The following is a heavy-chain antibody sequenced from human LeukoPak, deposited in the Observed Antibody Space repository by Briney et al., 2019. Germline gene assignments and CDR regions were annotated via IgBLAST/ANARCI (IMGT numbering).Heavy chain of an antibody. CDR2: IYYSGST. J-gene: IGHJ3*02. D-gene: IGHD1-26*01. CDR1: GVSISSSSYY. Sequence: SETLSLTCTVSGVSISSSSYYWGWIRQPPGKGLEWIGSIYYSGSTYYNPSLKSRVTISVDTSKNQFSLKLSSVTAADTAVYYCARDCSGSYYVRGGYAFDIWGQGTMVTVSS. V-gene: IGHV4-39*07. CDR3: ARDCSGSYYVRGGYAFDI.